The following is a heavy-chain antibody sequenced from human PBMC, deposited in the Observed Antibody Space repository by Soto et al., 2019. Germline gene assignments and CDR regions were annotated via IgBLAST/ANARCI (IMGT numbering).Heavy chain of an antibody. J-gene: IGHJ5*02. D-gene: IGHD2-2*01. V-gene: IGHV3-21*01. Sequence: GGSLRLSCSTSGFTFSDYSFKWVRQAPGKGLEWVSSISSTSAYIFYADSLKGRFTISRDNSKNTLYLQMNSLRAEDTAVYYCAKDIVLVPADQPEIWFDPWGQGTLVTVSS. CDR2: ISSTSAYI. CDR1: GFTFSDYS. CDR3: AKDIVLVPADQPEIWFDP.